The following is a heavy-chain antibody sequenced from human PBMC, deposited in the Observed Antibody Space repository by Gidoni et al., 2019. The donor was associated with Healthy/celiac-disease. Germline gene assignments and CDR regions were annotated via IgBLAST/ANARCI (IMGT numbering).Heavy chain of an antibody. CDR2: ISGSGGST. J-gene: IGHJ3*02. Sequence: EVQLLESGGGLVQPGGSLRPYCAAAGFPFSSYAMSWVRQAPGKGLEWVSAISGSGGSTYYADSVKGRFTISRDNSKNTLYLQMNSLRAEDTAVYYCAKETQKKEWELLGADAFDIWGQGTMVTVSS. V-gene: IGHV3-23*01. CDR3: AKETQKKEWELLGADAFDI. D-gene: IGHD1-26*01. CDR1: GFPFSSYA.